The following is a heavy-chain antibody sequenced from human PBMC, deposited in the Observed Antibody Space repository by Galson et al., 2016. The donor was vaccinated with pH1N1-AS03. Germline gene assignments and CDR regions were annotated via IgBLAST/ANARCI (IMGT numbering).Heavy chain of an antibody. J-gene: IGHJ4*02. V-gene: IGHV4-34*01. CDR3: ARVDLGSGFDF. Sequence: SLKGFYWTWIRQPPGRGLEWIGQINYVGTSDYNPSLSSRVSFSVDTSNNRFSLNLTSVTAADTAVYYCARVDLGSGFDFWGQGALVSVST. D-gene: IGHD3-16*01. CDR1: SLKGFY. CDR2: INYVGTS.